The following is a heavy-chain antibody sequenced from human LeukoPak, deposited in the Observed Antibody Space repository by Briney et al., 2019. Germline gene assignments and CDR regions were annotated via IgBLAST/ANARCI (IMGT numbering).Heavy chain of an antibody. CDR3: AKPTLSSGWSKFDC. Sequence: GGSLRLSCAASGFTFSNFAMSWVRQAPGKGLEWVSAISGSGASTYYADSVKGRFTISRDNSKNTLYLQMNSLRAEDTAAYYCAKPTLSSGWSKFDCWGQGTLVTVSS. V-gene: IGHV3-23*01. CDR2: ISGSGAST. D-gene: IGHD6-19*01. CDR1: GFTFSNFA. J-gene: IGHJ4*02.